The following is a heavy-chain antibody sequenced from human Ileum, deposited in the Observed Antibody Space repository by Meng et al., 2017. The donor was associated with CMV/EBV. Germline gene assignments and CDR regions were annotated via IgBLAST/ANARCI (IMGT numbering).Heavy chain of an antibody. D-gene: IGHD3-3*01. V-gene: IGHV3-74*01. CDR3: ARDGTIFGV. J-gene: IGHJ1*01. Sequence: GESLKISCAASGFTFSSYEMNWVRQAPGKGLVWVSRINSDGSSTSYADSVKGRFTISRDNAKNTLDLQMNSLRAEDTAVYFCARDGTIFGVWGQGMLATVSS. CDR2: INSDGSST. CDR1: GFTFSSYE.